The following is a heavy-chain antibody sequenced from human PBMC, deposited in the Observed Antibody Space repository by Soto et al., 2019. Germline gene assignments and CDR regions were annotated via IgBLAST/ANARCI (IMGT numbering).Heavy chain of an antibody. V-gene: IGHV3-23*01. CDR2: ISGSGGST. CDR1: GFTFSSYA. CDR3: AKASDYGVQYYFDY. Sequence: HPGGSLRLSCAASGFTFSSYAMSWVRQAPGKGLEWVSAISGSGGSTYYADSVKGRFTISRDNSKNTLYLQMNSLRAEDTAVYYCAKASDYGVQYYFDYWGQGTLVTVSS. D-gene: IGHD4-17*01. J-gene: IGHJ4*02.